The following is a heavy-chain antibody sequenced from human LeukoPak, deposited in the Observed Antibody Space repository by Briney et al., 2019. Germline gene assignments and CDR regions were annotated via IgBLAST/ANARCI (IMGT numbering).Heavy chain of an antibody. CDR1: GFTFSSYG. D-gene: IGHD1-26*01. J-gene: IGHJ3*02. CDR3: ARVTIVGATENAFDI. V-gene: IGHV3-33*01. CDR2: IWYDGSNK. Sequence: PGGSLRLSCAASGFTFSSYGTHWVRQAPGKGLEWVAVIWYDGSNKYYADSVKGRFTISRDNSKNTLYLQMNSLRAEDTAVYYCARVTIVGATENAFDIWGQGTMVTVSS.